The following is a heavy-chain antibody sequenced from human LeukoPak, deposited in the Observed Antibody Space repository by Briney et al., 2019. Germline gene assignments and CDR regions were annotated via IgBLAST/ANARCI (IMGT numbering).Heavy chain of an antibody. Sequence: GGSLRLSCAASGFTISGYWMYWIRQSPGKGLEWVARVNADGSVTNYAGSMRGRFTISRDTATNIVYLQMNSLRDDDTAVYYCARDLNWGQVDYWGQGTLVTVSS. CDR3: ARDLNWGQVDY. CDR2: VNADGSVT. CDR1: GFTISGYW. V-gene: IGHV3-74*01. J-gene: IGHJ4*02. D-gene: IGHD7-27*01.